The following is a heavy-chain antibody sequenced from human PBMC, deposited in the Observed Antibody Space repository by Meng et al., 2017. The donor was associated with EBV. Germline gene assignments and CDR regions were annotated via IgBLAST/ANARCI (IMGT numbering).Heavy chain of an antibody. CDR1: GTTTRRNY. D-gene: IGHD3-10*01. Sequence: DVNLVGSGGGLFQPGRSVGLWSAASGTTTRRNYDRRLRQAPGKGLGWVSVIYSGGTTYDEHSVERRFTISSDNSQKTLHRQNSSLRVEDTAVYYCAKHRFGPLDYWGQGTLVTVSS. V-gene: IGHV3-53*01. CDR2: IYSGGTT. CDR3: AKHRFGPLDY. J-gene: IGHJ4*02.